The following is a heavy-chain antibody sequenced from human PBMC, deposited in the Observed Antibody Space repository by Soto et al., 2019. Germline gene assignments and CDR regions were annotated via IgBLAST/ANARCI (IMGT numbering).Heavy chain of an antibody. CDR2: IIPLFGTT. J-gene: IGHJ5*02. V-gene: IGHV1-69*13. CDR1: GGTFSRHA. D-gene: IGHD6-13*01. Sequence: SVKISCKTSGGTFSRHAINWVRQAPGQGLEWMGGIIPLFGTTNYAQKFKGRVTISADESSSTAYMELSSLTSEDAAVYYCARAAIHGSSWYCWFHPWGQGTLVTXS. CDR3: ARAAIHGSSWYCWFHP.